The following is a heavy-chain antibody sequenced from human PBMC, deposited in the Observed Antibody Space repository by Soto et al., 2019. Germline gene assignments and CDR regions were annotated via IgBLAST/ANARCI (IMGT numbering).Heavy chain of an antibody. D-gene: IGHD2-8*01. V-gene: IGHV3-48*03. Sequence: EVQLVESGGGLVQAGGSLRLSCEASGLNFTANELNWVRQAPGKGLEWVSYISRSGNTIYYAHSLKGRFTISRDNAKNSLYLQMDSLRAEDTAVYYCASSPEATCSNGVCYKPRSGHFHYWGQGTLVSVSS. CDR3: ASSPEATCSNGVCYKPRSGHFHY. J-gene: IGHJ1*01. CDR1: GLNFTANE. CDR2: ISRSGNTI.